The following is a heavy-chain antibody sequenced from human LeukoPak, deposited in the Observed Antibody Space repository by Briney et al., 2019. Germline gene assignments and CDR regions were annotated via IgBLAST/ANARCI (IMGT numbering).Heavy chain of an antibody. CDR3: ARGRGLTLSYHYFDY. CDR2: ISSGTSTT. D-gene: IGHD3-10*01. CDR1: GFTFSPLG. V-gene: IGHV3-48*02. J-gene: IGHJ4*02. Sequence: GGSLNLSCAASGFTFSPLGMNWVRQAPGRGLEWVSYISSGTSTTYYADSVKGRFTISRDNAKNSLYLQMNSLRDEDTAVYYCARGRGLTLSYHYFDYWGQGTLVTVSS.